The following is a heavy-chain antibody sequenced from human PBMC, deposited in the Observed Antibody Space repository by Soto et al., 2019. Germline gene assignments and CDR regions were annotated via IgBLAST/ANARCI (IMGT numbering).Heavy chain of an antibody. CDR3: AQHEGYALHS. V-gene: IGHV4-4*02. CDR2: IFHDGRA. Sequence: QVQLQEPGPGLVKPSGTLSLTCTVSGGSHWYSWVRQAPGKGLEWIGQIFHDGRASYDPSLQSQVTISLDKSRNQISLNVPSLTAAVTAIYYCAQHEGYALHSWGQGALVVVSS. D-gene: IGHD2-2*01. J-gene: IGHJ4*02. CDR1: GGSHW.